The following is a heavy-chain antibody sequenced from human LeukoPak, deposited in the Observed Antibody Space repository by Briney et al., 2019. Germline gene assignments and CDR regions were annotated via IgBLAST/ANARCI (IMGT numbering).Heavy chain of an antibody. CDR2: ISYDGINK. V-gene: IGHV3-30*18. CDR1: GFSFSNYV. Sequence: PGGSLRLSCAASGFSFSNYVMHWVRQASGRGLDWVAVISYDGINKYYADSVKGRFTISRDNPKHTLYLQVNSLGVEDTAVYYCVKDHREAYRSGWSRYFDYWGQGTLVTVSS. J-gene: IGHJ4*02. D-gene: IGHD6-19*01. CDR3: VKDHREAYRSGWSRYFDY.